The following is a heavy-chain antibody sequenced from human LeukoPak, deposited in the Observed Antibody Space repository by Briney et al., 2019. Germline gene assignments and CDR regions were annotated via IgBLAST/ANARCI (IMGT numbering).Heavy chain of an antibody. CDR2: ISPSGGST. J-gene: IGHJ3*02. CDR3: ARDTRGYCSGGSCFYAFDI. D-gene: IGHD2-15*01. CDR1: GYTFTSNY. Sequence: ASVKVSCKAFGYTFTSNYMHWVRQAPGQGPEWMGVISPSGGSTTYAQKFQGRVTLTRDMSTSTDYLELGSLRSEDTAVYYCARDTRGYCSGGSCFYAFDIWGQGTMVTVSS. V-gene: IGHV1-46*01.